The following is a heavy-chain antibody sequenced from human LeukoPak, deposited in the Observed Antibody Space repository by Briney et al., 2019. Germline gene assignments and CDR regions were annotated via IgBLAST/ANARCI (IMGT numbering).Heavy chain of an antibody. J-gene: IGHJ3*02. CDR2: IYYSGST. D-gene: IGHD3-10*01. CDR3: ARDSGAFDI. CDR1: GVSISSSSYY. V-gene: IGHV4-61*01. Sequence: SETLSLTCTVSGVSISSSSYYWGWIRQPPGKGLEWIGYIYYSGSTNYNPSLKSRVTISVDTSKNQFSLKLSSVTAADTAVYYCARDSGAFDIWGQGTMVTVSS.